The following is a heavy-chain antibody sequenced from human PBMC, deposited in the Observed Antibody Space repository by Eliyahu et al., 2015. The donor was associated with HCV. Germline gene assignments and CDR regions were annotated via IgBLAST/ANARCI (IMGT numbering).Heavy chain of an antibody. V-gene: IGHV2-5*02. CDR1: GFSLSTGDVG. CDR2: IYWDDDK. CDR3: AYTLTYCPGDCNGWFEH. Sequence: QITLKESGPTLVKPTQTLTLTCTFSGFSLSTGDVGVAWIRQTPGKALEWLALIYWDDDKRFHPSLERRLTITKDTSKRQVVLTLTDMDSEDTGTYHCAYTLTYCPGDCNGWFEHWGQGVLVTVSS. D-gene: IGHD2-21*02. J-gene: IGHJ5*02.